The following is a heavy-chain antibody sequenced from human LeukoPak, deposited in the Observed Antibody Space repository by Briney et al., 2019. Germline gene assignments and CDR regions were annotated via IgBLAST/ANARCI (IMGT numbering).Heavy chain of an antibody. D-gene: IGHD2-15*01. J-gene: IGHJ5*02. CDR2: INHSGST. V-gene: IGHV4-34*01. CDR3: ARDYCSGGSCYSRPNWFDP. CDR1: GGSFSGYY. Sequence: SETLSLTCAVYGGSFSGYYWSWIRQPPGKGLEWIGEINHSGSTNYNPSLKSRVTISVDTSKNQFSLKLSSVTAADTAVYYCARDYCSGGSCYSRPNWFDPWGQGTLVTVSS.